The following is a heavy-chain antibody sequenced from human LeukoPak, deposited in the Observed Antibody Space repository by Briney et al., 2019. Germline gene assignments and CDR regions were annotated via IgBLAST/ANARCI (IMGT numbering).Heavy chain of an antibody. CDR2: INPNSGGT. J-gene: IGHJ3*02. D-gene: IGHD3-22*01. CDR3: AREDTTYYHDTSGYGYGAFDI. Sequence: ASVKVSCKASGYTFTGYYMHWVRQAPGQRLEWMGWINPNSGGTNYAQKYQGRVTMTTDTSISTGYMELRRLRSDDTAVYYCAREDTTYYHDTSGYGYGAFDIWGQGTMVTVSS. V-gene: IGHV1-2*02. CDR1: GYTFTGYY.